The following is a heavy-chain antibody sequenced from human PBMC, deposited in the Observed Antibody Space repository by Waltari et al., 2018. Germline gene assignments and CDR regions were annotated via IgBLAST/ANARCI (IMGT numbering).Heavy chain of an antibody. CDR3: ASHVSESGQRGFDN. V-gene: IGHV4-4*02. CDR2: IHHGGTT. Sequence: QVHLEESCPGLVETSGTLSLTCTVSGGFLSSTWWSWVRQPPTKGLEWIGEIHHGGTTYYNTSLQSRVTISMDNSRNQFSLRLYSVAAADTATYYCASHVSESGQRGFDNWGQGILVTVSS. CDR1: GGFLSSTW. J-gene: IGHJ4*02. D-gene: IGHD3-3*01.